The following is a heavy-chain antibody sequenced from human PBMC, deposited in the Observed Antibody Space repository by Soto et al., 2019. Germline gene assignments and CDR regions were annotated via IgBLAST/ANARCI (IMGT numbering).Heavy chain of an antibody. CDR3: TTWRREKSFTGVSCYGDGAY. J-gene: IGHJ4*02. V-gene: IGHV3-15*02. D-gene: IGHD2-8*02. CDR2: IKSWTDGGRV. CDR1: GFTFNSAW. Sequence: EVPLVESGGALVKPGESLTLSCAASGFTFNSAWMTWVRQAPGKGLEWVGRIKSWTDGGRVDTAAPVKGRFTISRDDSKNTFYLQMNSLKSEDTAVYYCTTWRREKSFTGVSCYGDGAYWCQGTLVTGSS.